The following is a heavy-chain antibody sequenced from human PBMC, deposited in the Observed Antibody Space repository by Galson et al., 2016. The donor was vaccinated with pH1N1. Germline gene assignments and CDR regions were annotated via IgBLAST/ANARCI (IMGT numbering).Heavy chain of an antibody. J-gene: IGHJ4*02. Sequence: SVKVSCKASGYTFTSYAMNWVRQAPGQGLEWMGWINTNTGNPTYAQGFTGRFVFSLDPSDSTTYLHISSLKAENTAVYYCASPRPLLRYFDWLLPGGLDYWGQGTLVTVSS. CDR3: ASPRPLLRYFDWLLPGGLDY. D-gene: IGHD3-9*01. CDR1: GYTFTSYA. V-gene: IGHV7-4-1*02. CDR2: INTNTGNP.